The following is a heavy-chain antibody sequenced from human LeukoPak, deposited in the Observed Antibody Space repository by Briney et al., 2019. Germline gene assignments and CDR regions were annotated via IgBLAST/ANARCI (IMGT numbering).Heavy chain of an antibody. V-gene: IGHV1-2*02. Sequence: ASVRVSCKASGYTFNHYYIHWVRQAPGQGLEWMGWINPKSGGTNYAKKFQGRVTMTRDTSISTVYMELSRLRSDDRAVYYCARIGGRGYSYGTFDYWGQGTPVTVSS. D-gene: IGHD5-18*01. CDR3: ARIGGRGYSYGTFDY. CDR2: INPKSGGT. J-gene: IGHJ4*02. CDR1: GYTFNHYY.